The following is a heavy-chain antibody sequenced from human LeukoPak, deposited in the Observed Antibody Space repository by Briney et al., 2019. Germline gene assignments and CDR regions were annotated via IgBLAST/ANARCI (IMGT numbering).Heavy chain of an antibody. CDR1: GGTFSSYA. J-gene: IGHJ4*02. D-gene: IGHD3-22*01. CDR2: IIPIFGTA. Sequence: SVKVSCKASGGTFSSYAISWVRQAPGQGLEWMGRIIPIFGTANYAQKFQGRVTITTDDSTSTAYMELSSLRSEDTAVYYCARARLDYYDSSGYYLSWGQGTLVTVSS. V-gene: IGHV1-69*05. CDR3: ARARLDYYDSSGYYLS.